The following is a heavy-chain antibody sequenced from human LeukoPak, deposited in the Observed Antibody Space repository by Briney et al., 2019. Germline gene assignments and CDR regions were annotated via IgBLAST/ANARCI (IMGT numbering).Heavy chain of an antibody. V-gene: IGHV4-59*01. D-gene: IGHD3-22*01. J-gene: IGHJ3*02. CDR2: IYYSGST. Sequence: PSETLSLTCTVSGGSISSYYWSWIRQPPGKGLEWIGYIYYSGSTNYNPSLKSRVTISVDTSKNQFSLKLSSVTAADTAVYYCATLSMIDALDIWGQGTMVTVSS. CDR1: GGSISSYY. CDR3: ATLSMIDALDI.